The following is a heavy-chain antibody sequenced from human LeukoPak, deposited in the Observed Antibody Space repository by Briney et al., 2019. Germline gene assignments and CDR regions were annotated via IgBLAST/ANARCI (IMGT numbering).Heavy chain of an antibody. V-gene: IGHV3-30*02. J-gene: IGHJ3*02. D-gene: IGHD6-6*01. Sequence: GGSLRLSCAASGFTFSTYGMHWVRQAPGKGLEWVAYIRYDASNKYYADSVKGRFTISRDNSKDTLYLQMNSLRAEDTAVYYCAKVLPGSSPSAFDIWGQGTVVTVSS. CDR1: GFTFSTYG. CDR3: AKVLPGSSPSAFDI. CDR2: IRYDASNK.